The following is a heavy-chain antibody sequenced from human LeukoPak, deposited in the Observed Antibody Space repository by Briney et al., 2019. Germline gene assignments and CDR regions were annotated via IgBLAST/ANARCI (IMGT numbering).Heavy chain of an antibody. CDR1: GFTFSSYG. Sequence: PGGSLRLSCAASGFTFSSYGMHWVRQAPGKGLEWVAVIWYDGSNKYYADSVKGRFTISRDNSKNTLYLQMNSLRAEDTVVYYCAKFDNWNDGPRDYWGQGTLVTVSS. CDR3: AKFDNWNDGPRDY. CDR2: IWYDGSNK. D-gene: IGHD1-1*01. J-gene: IGHJ4*02. V-gene: IGHV3-33*06.